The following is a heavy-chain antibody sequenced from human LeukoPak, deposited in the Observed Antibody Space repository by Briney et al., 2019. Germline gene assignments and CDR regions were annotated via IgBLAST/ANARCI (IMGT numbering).Heavy chain of an antibody. D-gene: IGHD3-3*01. CDR3: ARGRFLEWLSNYYYYMDV. CDR2: IIPIFGTA. Sequence: SVTVSCKASGGTFSSYAISWVRQAPGQGLEWMGGIIPIFGTANYAQKFQGRVTITTDESTSTAYMELSSLRSEDTAVYYCARGRFLEWLSNYYYYMDVWGKGTTVTVSS. V-gene: IGHV1-69*05. CDR1: GGTFSSYA. J-gene: IGHJ6*03.